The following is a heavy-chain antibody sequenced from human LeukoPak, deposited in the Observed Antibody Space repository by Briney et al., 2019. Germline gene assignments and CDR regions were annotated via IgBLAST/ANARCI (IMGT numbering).Heavy chain of an antibody. V-gene: IGHV4-34*01. Sequence: SETLSLTCAVYGGSFSGYYWSWIRQPPGKGLEWIGEINHSGSTNYNPSLKSRVTISVDTSKNQFSLKLSSVTAADTAVYYCARFGLFTMVRRSGMDVWGQGTTVTVSS. CDR1: GGSFSGYY. D-gene: IGHD3-10*01. J-gene: IGHJ6*02. CDR3: ARFGLFTMVRRSGMDV. CDR2: INHSGST.